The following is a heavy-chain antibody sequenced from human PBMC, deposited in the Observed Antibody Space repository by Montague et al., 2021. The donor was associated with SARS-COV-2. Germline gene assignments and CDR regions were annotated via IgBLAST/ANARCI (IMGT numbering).Heavy chain of an antibody. CDR1: GGFISSSTYY. CDR3: TREGYQVLWSDYYYYGMDV. D-gene: IGHD2-2*01. Sequence: SETLSLTCTVSGGFISSSTYYWGWIRQPPGKGLEWIGSMYYSGSTYYXPSLKSRVTISVDTSKNQFSLKLSSVTAADTAVYYCTREGYQVLWSDYYYYGMDVWGQGTTVTVSS. J-gene: IGHJ6*02. V-gene: IGHV4-39*02. CDR2: MYYSGST.